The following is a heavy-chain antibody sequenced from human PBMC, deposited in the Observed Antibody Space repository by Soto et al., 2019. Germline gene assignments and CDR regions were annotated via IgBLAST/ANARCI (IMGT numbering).Heavy chain of an antibody. CDR1: DGSISSSSSY. V-gene: IGHV4-39*01. CDR2: IYYSGST. D-gene: IGHD2-15*01. J-gene: IGHJ5*02. Sequence: SETLCLPCTVFDGSISSSSSYWGWIRQPQGKGLEWIGSIYYSGSTYYNPSLKSRVTISADTSKNQFSRKLRSVTAADTAVYYCASHVGYCGGGSCVGWFDPWGQGTLVTVSS. CDR3: ASHVGYCGGGSCVGWFDP.